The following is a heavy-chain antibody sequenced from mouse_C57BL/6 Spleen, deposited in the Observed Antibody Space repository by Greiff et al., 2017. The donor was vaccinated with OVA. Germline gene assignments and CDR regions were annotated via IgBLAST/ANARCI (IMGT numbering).Heavy chain of an antibody. D-gene: IGHD2-2*01. CDR2: FYPGSGSI. J-gene: IGHJ3*01. V-gene: IGHV1-62-2*01. Sequence: QVQLKQSGAELVKPGASVKLSCKASGYTFTEYTIHWVKQRSGQGLEWIGWFYPGSGSIKYNEKFKDKATLTADKSSSTVYMELSRLTSEDSAVYFCARHEERGTMVTTKGAWFAYWGQGTLVTVSA. CDR3: ARHEERGTMVTTKGAWFAY. CDR1: GYTFTEYT.